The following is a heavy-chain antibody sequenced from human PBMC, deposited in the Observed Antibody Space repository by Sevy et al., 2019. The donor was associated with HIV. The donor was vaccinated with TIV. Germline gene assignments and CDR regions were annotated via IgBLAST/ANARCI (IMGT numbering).Heavy chain of an antibody. CDR1: GGSISSGDYY. D-gene: IGHD3-22*01. Sequence: SETLSLTCTVSGGSISSGDYYWSWIRQPPGKGLEWIGYIYYSGSTYYNPSLKSRVTISVDTSKNQFSLKLSSVTAADTAVYYCARGTYYYDSSGYFALDYFDYRGQGTLVTVSS. V-gene: IGHV4-30-4*01. CDR2: IYYSGST. CDR3: ARGTYYYDSSGYFALDYFDY. J-gene: IGHJ4*02.